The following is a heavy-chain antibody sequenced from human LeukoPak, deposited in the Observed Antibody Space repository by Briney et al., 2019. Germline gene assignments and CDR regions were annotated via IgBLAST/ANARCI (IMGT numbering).Heavy chain of an antibody. CDR3: ARHHLVDTAMEYYFDY. D-gene: IGHD5-18*01. J-gene: IGHJ4*02. V-gene: IGHV5-51*01. CDR1: GYSFTSYW. CDR2: IYPGDSDT. Sequence: GESLKISCKGSGYSFTSYWIGWVRQMPGKGLEWMGIIYPGDSDTRYSPSFQGQVTTSADKSISTAYLQWSSLKASDTAMYYCARHHLVDTAMEYYFDYWGQGTLVTVSS.